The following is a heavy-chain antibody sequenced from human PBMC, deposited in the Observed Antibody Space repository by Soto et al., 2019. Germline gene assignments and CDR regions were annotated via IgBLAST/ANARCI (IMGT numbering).Heavy chain of an antibody. D-gene: IGHD2-15*01. Sequence: ASVKVSCKASGYTFTSYGISWVRQAPGQGLEWMGWISAYNGNTNYAQKLQGRVTMTTDTSTSTAYMERRSLSAVTAADTDVYYCARGVFCSGGSCDPTAEYFQHWGQGTLVTVSS. V-gene: IGHV1-18*01. J-gene: IGHJ1*01. CDR3: ARGVFCSGGSCDPTAEYFQH. CDR1: GYTFTSYG. CDR2: ISAYNGNT.